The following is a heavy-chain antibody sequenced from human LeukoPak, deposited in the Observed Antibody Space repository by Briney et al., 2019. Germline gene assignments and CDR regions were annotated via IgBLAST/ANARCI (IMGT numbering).Heavy chain of an antibody. CDR2: IYYSGTT. V-gene: IGHV4-30-4*01. J-gene: IGHJ4*02. D-gene: IGHD3-10*01. Sequence: SETLSLTCTVSGGSISSGDYYWSWIRQPPGKGLEWIGYIYYSGTTYYNPSLKSRVTISVDTSKNQFSLKLTSVTAADTAVYYCARGPYGSGSYYWGQGTLVTVSS. CDR3: ARGPYGSGSYY. CDR1: GGSISSGDYY.